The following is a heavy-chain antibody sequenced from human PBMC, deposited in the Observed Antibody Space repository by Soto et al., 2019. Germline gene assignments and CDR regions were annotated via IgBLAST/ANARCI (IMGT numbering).Heavy chain of an antibody. CDR3: ATRWFGEGDY. CDR1: GGSISRSSYF. J-gene: IGHJ4*02. Sequence: QLQLQESGPGLVKPSETLSLTCTVSGGSISRSSYFWGWIRQPPGKGLEWIGSIYYSGNTYYNAHLRSRVTRSVATTKNQVSLKLSSVTAADTAVYYCATRWFGEGDYWGQGTLVTVSS. D-gene: IGHD3-10*01. V-gene: IGHV4-39*01. CDR2: IYYSGNT.